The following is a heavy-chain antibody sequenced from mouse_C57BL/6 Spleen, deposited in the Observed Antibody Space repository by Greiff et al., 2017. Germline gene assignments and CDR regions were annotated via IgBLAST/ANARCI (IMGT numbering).Heavy chain of an antibody. CDR1: GYTFTSYW. CDR2: IHPNSGST. Sequence: QVQLKQPGAELVKPGASVKLSCKASGYTFTSYWMHWVKQRPGQGLEWIGMIHPNSGSTNYNEKFKSKATLTVDKSSSTAYMQLSSLTSEDSAVYYCAGEGGFTTVVPRYFDVWGTGTTVTVSS. D-gene: IGHD1-1*01. CDR3: AGEGGFTTVVPRYFDV. V-gene: IGHV1-64*01. J-gene: IGHJ1*03.